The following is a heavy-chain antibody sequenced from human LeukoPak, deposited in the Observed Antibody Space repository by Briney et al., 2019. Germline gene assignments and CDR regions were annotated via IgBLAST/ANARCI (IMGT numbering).Heavy chain of an antibody. J-gene: IGHJ6*03. CDR3: ARGSQTPSDPKPCYQHIDV. CDR2: INHSGST. D-gene: IGHD2-15*01. Sequence: SETLSLTRAVYGGSFIGYYCSWSRQPPGKGLEWIGEINHSGSTNYNPSLKSRVTISVATPKTQFSPNLSSVPAADPAVTYCARGSQTPSDPKPCYQHIDVWGKATTVTVSS. V-gene: IGHV4-34*01. CDR1: GGSFIGYY.